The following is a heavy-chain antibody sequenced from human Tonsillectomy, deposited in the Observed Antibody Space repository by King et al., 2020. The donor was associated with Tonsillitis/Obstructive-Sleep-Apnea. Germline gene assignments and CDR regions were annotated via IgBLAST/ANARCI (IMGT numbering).Heavy chain of an antibody. CDR1: GGSISSYY. CDR3: AREGRYFYWLLPYYYYYYMDV. V-gene: IGHV4-59*01. J-gene: IGHJ6*03. Sequence: QLQESGPGLVKPSETLSLTCTVSGGSISSYYWSWIRQPPGKGLEWIGYIYYSGSTNYNPSLKSRVTISVDTSKNQFSLKLSSVTAADTAVYYCAREGRYFYWLLPYYYYYYMDVWGKGTTVTVSS. CDR2: IYYSGST. D-gene: IGHD3-9*01.